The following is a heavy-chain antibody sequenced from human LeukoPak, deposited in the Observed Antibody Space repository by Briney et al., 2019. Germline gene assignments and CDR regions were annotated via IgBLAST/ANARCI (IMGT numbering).Heavy chain of an antibody. CDR2: LYPGVST. D-gene: IGHD3-3*01. Sequence: PSETLSLTCTVSGGPLYSYYWSWIRHTAGKGLEWIGRLYPGVSTNYNPSLKSRVTMSVDTSKNQFALKLSAVTAADTAVYCARGSRTIFGSNYFDSWGQGILVTVSS. J-gene: IGHJ4*02. CDR1: GGPLYSYY. V-gene: IGHV4-4*07. CDR3: ARGSRTIFGSNYFDS.